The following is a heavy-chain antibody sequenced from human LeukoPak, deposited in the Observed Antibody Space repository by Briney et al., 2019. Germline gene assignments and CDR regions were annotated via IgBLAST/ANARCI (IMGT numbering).Heavy chain of an antibody. CDR2: IYHSGST. J-gene: IGHJ4*02. D-gene: IGHD5-18*01. CDR1: GGSISSGGYY. Sequence: PSQTLSLTCTVSGGSISSGGYYWSWIRQPPGKGLEWIGYIYHSGSTYYNPSLKSRVTISVDRSKNQFSLKLSSVTAADTAVYYCARWSTGYSYGFGLDYWGQGTLVTVSS. CDR3: ARWSTGYSYGFGLDY. V-gene: IGHV4-30-2*01.